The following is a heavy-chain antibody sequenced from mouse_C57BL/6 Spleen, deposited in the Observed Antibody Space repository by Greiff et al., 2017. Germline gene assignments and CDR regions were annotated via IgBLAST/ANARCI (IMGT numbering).Heavy chain of an antibody. V-gene: IGHV1-76*01. D-gene: IGHD1-1*01. CDR1: GYTFTDYY. Sequence: VQLQQSGAELVRPGASVKLSCKASGYTFTDYYINWVKQRPGQGLEWIARIYPGSGNTYYNEKFKGKATLTADKSSSTAYMQLSSLTSEDSAVYFCAREGDYYGSSSYFDYWGQGTTLTVSS. CDR3: AREGDYYGSSSYFDY. J-gene: IGHJ2*01. CDR2: IYPGSGNT.